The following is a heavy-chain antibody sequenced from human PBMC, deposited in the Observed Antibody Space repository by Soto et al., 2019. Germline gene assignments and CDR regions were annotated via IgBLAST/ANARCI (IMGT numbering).Heavy chain of an antibody. CDR2: IKRKTDGETT. D-gene: IGHD2-21*01. CDR3: FTDRTYSPIDS. V-gene: IGHV3-15*01. J-gene: IGHJ4*02. CDR1: GGKCTNAW. Sequence: GGSLRVWWAAAGGKCTNAWRSWVRQAPGKGLEWVGRIKRKTDGETTDYAAFVKGRFTISRDDSKNTLYLQMNSLKTEDTAVYYCFTDRTYSPIDSWGQGTLVTVSS.